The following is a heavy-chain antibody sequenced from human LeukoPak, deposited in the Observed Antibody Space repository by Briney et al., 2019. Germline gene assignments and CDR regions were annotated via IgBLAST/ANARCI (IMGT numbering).Heavy chain of an antibody. J-gene: IGHJ4*02. CDR3: ARSMVTDVGFDY. D-gene: IGHD5-18*01. CDR2: IYSGGST. V-gene: IGHV3-53*01. Sequence: PGGSLRLSCAVSGFTVSSNYMSWVRQAPGKGLEWVSVIYSGGSTYYADSVKGRFTISRDNSKNTLYLQMNSLRAEDTAVYYCARSMVTDVGFDYWGQGTLVTVSS. CDR1: GFTVSSNY.